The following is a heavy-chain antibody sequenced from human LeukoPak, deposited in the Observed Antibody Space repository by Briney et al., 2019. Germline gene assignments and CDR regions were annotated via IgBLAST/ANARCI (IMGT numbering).Heavy chain of an antibody. D-gene: IGHD3-22*01. CDR3: ARGRRYDSSGHDHHWFDP. CDR1: GYTFTSYG. V-gene: IGHV1-18*01. J-gene: IGHJ5*02. CDR2: ISAYNGNT. Sequence: ASVKVSCKASGYTFTSYGISWVRQAPGQGLEWMGWISAYNGNTNYAQKLQGRVTMTTDTSTSTAYMELRRLRPDDTAVYYCARGRRYDSSGHDHHWFDPWGQGTLVTVSS.